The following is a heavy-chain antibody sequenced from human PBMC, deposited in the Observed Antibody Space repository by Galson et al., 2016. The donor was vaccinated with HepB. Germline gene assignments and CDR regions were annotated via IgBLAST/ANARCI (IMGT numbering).Heavy chain of an antibody. CDR2: INAGNGNT. D-gene: IGHD6-19*01. Sequence: SVKVSCKASGYTFTSYGMHWVRQAPGQRLEWMGWINAGNGNTKYSQKFQGRVTITRDTSASTAYMELSSLRSEGTAGYYCARDPSPGVAVAGREVGHYWGQGTLVTVAS. V-gene: IGHV1-3*01. CDR1: GYTFTSYG. J-gene: IGHJ4*02. CDR3: ARDPSPGVAVAGREVGHY.